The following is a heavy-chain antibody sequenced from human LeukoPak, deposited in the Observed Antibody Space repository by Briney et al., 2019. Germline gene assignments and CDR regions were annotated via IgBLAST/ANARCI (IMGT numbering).Heavy chain of an antibody. D-gene: IGHD2-2*02. V-gene: IGHV1-18*01. CDR3: ARGPYCSSTSCYRTLGY. Sequence: ASVKVSCEASGYTFTSYGISWVRQAPGQGLEWMGWISAYNGNTTYAQKLQGRVTMTTDTSTSTAYMELRSLRSDDTAVYYCARGPYCSSTSCYRTLGYWGQGTLVTVSS. J-gene: IGHJ4*02. CDR1: GYTFTSYG. CDR2: ISAYNGNT.